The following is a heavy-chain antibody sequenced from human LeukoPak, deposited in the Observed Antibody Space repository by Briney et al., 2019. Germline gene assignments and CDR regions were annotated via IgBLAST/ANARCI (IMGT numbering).Heavy chain of an antibody. CDR3: ATETGYNYGFDH. CDR2: ISSSSSYI. D-gene: IGHD5-18*01. V-gene: IGHV3-21*01. J-gene: IGHJ5*02. Sequence: GGSLRLSRAASGXTFSSYSMNWVRQAPGKGLEWVSSISSSSSYIYYGDSVKGRFTISRDNAKNSLYLQMNSLRAEDTAVYYCATETGYNYGFDHWGQGTLVTVSS. CDR1: GXTFSSYS.